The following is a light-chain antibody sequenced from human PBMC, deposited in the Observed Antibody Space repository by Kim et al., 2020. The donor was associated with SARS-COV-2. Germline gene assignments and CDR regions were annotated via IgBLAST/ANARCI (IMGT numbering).Light chain of an antibody. CDR1: SGGGGSDY. CDR2: EDN. V-gene: IGLV6-57*03. CDR3: QSYDKDNPFI. J-gene: IGLJ1*01. Sequence: VTISCTRSSGGGGSDYVQWYQQGPGSAPNTVIYEDNQRPSGVPERFSGSSDTSSSSASLTISGLTTEDEADYYCQSYDKDNPFIFGAGTKVTVL.